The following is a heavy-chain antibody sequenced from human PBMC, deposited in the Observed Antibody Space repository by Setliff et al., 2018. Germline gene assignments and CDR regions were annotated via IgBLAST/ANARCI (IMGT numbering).Heavy chain of an antibody. CDR2: TSAYNDNT. CDR1: GYTFTSYA. CDR3: ARASPHHPYDSSGYYYGDY. Sequence: ASVKVSCKTSGYTFTSYAISWVRQAPGQGLEWMGWTSAYNDNTNYAQKFQGRVTMTTDTSTSTAYMELTSLRSDDTAVYYCARASPHHPYDSSGYYYGDYWGQGTLVTVSS. D-gene: IGHD3-22*01. J-gene: IGHJ4*02. V-gene: IGHV1-18*01.